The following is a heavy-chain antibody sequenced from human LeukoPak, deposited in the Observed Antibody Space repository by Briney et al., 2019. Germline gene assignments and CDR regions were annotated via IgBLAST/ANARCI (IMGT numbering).Heavy chain of an antibody. CDR3: AREGGPYRPLDY. Sequence: SETLSLTCGVSGGSISSTNWWTWVRQPPGKGLEWIGEVHPDGRTNCSPSLQSRLDMSVDFSENHISLKLTSVTAADTAVYYCAREGGPYRPLDYTGQGTLVTVSS. CDR1: GGSISSTNW. J-gene: IGHJ4*02. CDR2: VHPDGRT. V-gene: IGHV4-4*02.